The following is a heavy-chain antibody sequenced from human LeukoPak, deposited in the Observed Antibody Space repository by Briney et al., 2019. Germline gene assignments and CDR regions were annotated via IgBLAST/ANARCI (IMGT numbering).Heavy chain of an antibody. V-gene: IGHV3-23*01. CDR2: VSGNGDHT. CDR3: AKVFSNYYYTKYYFDY. CDR1: GFTFSTYS. J-gene: IGHJ4*02. D-gene: IGHD3-22*01. Sequence: GGSLRLSCAASGFTFSTYSMTWVGQGPGKGLEWVSTVSGNGDHTYYADSVKGRFTISRDKSRNTLYLQMNSLGAEDTAVYYCAKVFSNYYYTKYYFDYWGQGTLVTVSS.